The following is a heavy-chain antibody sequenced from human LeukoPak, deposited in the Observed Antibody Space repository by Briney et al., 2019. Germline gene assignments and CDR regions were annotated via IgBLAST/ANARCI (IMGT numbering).Heavy chain of an antibody. CDR3: VKGSYSSSFSFDY. D-gene: IGHD6-13*01. CDR2: ISSNGGST. Sequence: PGGSLRLSCSASGFTFSSYAMHWVRQARGKGLEYVSAISSNGGSTYYADSVKGRFTISRDNSKNTLYLQMSSLRAEDTAVYYCVKGSYSSSFSFDYWGQGTLVTVSS. V-gene: IGHV3-64D*09. CDR1: GFTFSSYA. J-gene: IGHJ4*02.